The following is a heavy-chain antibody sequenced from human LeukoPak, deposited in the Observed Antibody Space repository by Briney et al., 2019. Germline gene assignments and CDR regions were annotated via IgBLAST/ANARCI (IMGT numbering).Heavy chain of an antibody. V-gene: IGHV4-4*02. CDR1: GGSISGTNW. CDR2: INHSGST. Sequence: KASETLSLTCGVSGGSISGTNWWSWVRQPPGQGLEWIGEINHSGSTNYNPSLKSRVTISVDTSKSQFSLKLSSVTAADTAVYYCARSERGVRGVTIKFYYWGQGTLVTVSS. J-gene: IGHJ4*02. D-gene: IGHD3-10*01. CDR3: ARSERGVRGVTIKFYY.